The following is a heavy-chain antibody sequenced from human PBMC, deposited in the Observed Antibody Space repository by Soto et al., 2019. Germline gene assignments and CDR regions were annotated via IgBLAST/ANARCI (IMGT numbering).Heavy chain of an antibody. D-gene: IGHD2-15*01. J-gene: IGHJ6*02. CDR3: ARDIVVVVVATQRNYYGMDV. V-gene: IGHV1-69*12. CDR2: IIPIFGTA. Sequence: QVQLVQSGAEVKKPGSSVKVSCKASGGTFSSYAISWVRQAPGQGLEWMGGIIPIFGTANYAQKFQGRVTITADESTSTAYMELSSLRSEDTAVYYCARDIVVVVVATQRNYYGMDVWGQGTTVTVSS. CDR1: GGTFSSYA.